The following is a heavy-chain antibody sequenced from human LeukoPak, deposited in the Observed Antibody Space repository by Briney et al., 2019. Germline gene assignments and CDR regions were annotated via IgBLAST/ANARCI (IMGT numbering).Heavy chain of an antibody. CDR1: GGSISSYY. CDR2: ISGSGGST. Sequence: ETLSLTCTVSGGSISSYYWSWVRQAPGKGLEWVSAISGSGGSTYYADSVKGRFTISRDNSKNTLYLQMNSLRAEDTAVYYCAKDRPVDYWGQGTLVTVSS. J-gene: IGHJ4*02. V-gene: IGHV3-23*01. D-gene: IGHD6-6*01. CDR3: AKDRPVDY.